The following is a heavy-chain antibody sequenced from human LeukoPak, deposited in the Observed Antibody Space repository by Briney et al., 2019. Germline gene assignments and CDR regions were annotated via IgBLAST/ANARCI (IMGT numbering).Heavy chain of an antibody. CDR3: AKGRVGGTYYFDY. V-gene: IGHV3-23*01. J-gene: IGHJ4*02. D-gene: IGHD2-15*01. CDR1: GFTFSSYA. CDR2: ISGSGGST. Sequence: PPGGSLRLSCAASGFTFSSYAMSWVRQAPGKGLEWVSAISGSGGSTYYADSVKGRFTTSRDNSKNTLYLQMNSLRAEDTAVYYCAKGRVGGTYYFDYWGQGTLVTVSS.